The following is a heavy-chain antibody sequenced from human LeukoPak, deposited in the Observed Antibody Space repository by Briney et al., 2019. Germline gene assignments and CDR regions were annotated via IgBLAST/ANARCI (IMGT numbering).Heavy chain of an antibody. V-gene: IGHV3-7*01. CDR3: ASGSTVGD. J-gene: IGHJ4*02. CDR1: GFTFSSYW. CDR2: IKQDGSET. Sequence: GGSLRLSCAASGFTFSSYWMTWARQAPGKGLEWVANIKQDGSETHYVDSAKGRFTISRDNAKNSLFLQMNSLRAEDTAVYYCASGSTVGDWGQGTLVTVSS. D-gene: IGHD1-1*01.